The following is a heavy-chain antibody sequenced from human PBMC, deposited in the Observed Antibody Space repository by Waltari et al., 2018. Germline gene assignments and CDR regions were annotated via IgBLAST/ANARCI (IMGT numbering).Heavy chain of an antibody. CDR2: IYPGASDA. V-gene: IGHV5-51*01. D-gene: IGHD3-22*01. Sequence: EVQLVQSGAEVKKPGESLKISCKGSGYSFTSYWIGWVRQMPGKGLEWMGIIYPGASDARYSPSFQGQVTISADKSISTAYLQWSSLKASDTAMYYCASTPNYYDSSGYFDYWGQGTLVTVSS. CDR1: GYSFTSYW. CDR3: ASTPNYYDSSGYFDY. J-gene: IGHJ4*02.